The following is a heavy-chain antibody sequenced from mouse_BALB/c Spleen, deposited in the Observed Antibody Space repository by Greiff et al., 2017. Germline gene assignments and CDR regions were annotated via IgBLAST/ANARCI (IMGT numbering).Heavy chain of an antibody. CDR3: AREGTLVARGTYFDY. CDR1: GFTFSSYA. Sequence: EVKVVESGGGLVKPGGSLKLSCAASGFTFSSYAMSWVRQSPEKRLEWVAEISSGGSYTYYPDTVTGRFTISRDNAKNTLYLEMSSLRSEDTAMYYCAREGTLVARGTYFDYWGQGTTLTVSS. J-gene: IGHJ2*01. V-gene: IGHV5-9-4*01. D-gene: IGHD1-1*01. CDR2: ISSGGSYT.